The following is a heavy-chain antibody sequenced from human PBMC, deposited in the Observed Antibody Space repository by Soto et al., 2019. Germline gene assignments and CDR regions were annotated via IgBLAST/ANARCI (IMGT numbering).Heavy chain of an antibody. J-gene: IGHJ4*02. V-gene: IGHV4-30-4*01. D-gene: IGHD1-26*01. Sequence: SETLSLTCTVSGGSISSGDYYWSWIRQPPGKGQEWIGYIYYSGSTYYNPSLKSRVTISVDTSKNQFSLKLSSVTAADTAVYYCARDFQELEPYFDCWGQGTLVTVPQ. CDR3: ARDFQELEPYFDC. CDR2: IYYSGST. CDR1: GGSISSGDYY.